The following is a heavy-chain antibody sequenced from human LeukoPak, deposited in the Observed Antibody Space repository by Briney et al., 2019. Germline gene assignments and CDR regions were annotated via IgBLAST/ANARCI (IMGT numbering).Heavy chain of an antibody. D-gene: IGHD2-21*02. CDR1: GFTFSSYW. V-gene: IGHV3-7*03. J-gene: IGHJ4*02. Sequence: GGSLRLSCAGSGFTFSSYWMSWVRQAPGKGLEWVAKINQDGSEKDYVDSVEGRFTISRDNSKNTLYLQMNSLRAEDTAVYYCAKVRGGGDWPAYRYFDYWGQGTLVTVSS. CDR2: INQDGSEK. CDR3: AKVRGGGDWPAYRYFDY.